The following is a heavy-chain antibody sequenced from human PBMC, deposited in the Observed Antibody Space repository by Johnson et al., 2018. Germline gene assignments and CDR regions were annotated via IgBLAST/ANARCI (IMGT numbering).Heavy chain of an antibody. CDR3: AKDWEIAAVCTGGYFHH. Sequence: QLVESGGGVVQPGRSLRLSCTASGFTFSSYGMHWVRQAPGKGLEWVAVIWYDGSNRYYADSVKGRFPISRDNSKNTLYLEMNSLGAEDTAVYCWAKDWEIAAVCTGGYFHHWGQGTLVTVSS. V-gene: IGHV3-33*06. J-gene: IGHJ1*01. D-gene: IGHD6-13*01. CDR1: GFTFSSYG. CDR2: IWYDGSNR.